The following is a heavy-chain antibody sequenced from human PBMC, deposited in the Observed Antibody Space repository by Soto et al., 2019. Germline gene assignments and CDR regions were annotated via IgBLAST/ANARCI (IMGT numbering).Heavy chain of an antibody. D-gene: IGHD3-10*01. CDR2: IYYSGST. CDR1: GGSISSYY. V-gene: IGHV4-59*01. CDR3: ARDQGYYGSGSYYKPPGYYYYGMDV. Sequence: PSETLSLTCTVSGGSISSYYWSWIRQPPGKGLEWIGYIYYSGSTNYNPSLKSRVTISVDTSKNQFSLKLSSVTAADTAVYYCARDQGYYGSGSYYKPPGYYYYGMDVWGQGTTVTVS. J-gene: IGHJ6*02.